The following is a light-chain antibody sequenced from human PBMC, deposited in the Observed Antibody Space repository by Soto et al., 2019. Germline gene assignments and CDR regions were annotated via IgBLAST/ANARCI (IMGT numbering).Light chain of an antibody. J-gene: IGKJ2*01. V-gene: IGKV2-30*01. CDR3: MQGTHWPRYT. Sequence: DVVMTQSPLSLPVTLGQPASISCRSSQSLVYSDGNTYLNWFQHRPGQSPRRLIYKVSNRDSGVPDRFSGSGSGTDFTLKISRVEAEDVGVYYCMQGTHWPRYTFGQGTKLEIK. CDR2: KVS. CDR1: QSLVYSDGNTY.